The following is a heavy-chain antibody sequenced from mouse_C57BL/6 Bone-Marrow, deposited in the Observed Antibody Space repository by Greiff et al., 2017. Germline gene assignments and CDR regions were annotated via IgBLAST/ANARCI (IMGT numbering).Heavy chain of an antibody. CDR3: VLLRIYAMDY. Sequence: QVQLQQPGAELVRPGSSVKLSCKASGYTFTSYWMHWVKQRPIQGLEWIGNIDPSDSETHYNQKFKDKATLTVDKSSSTAYMQLSSLTSEDSAVYCCVLLRIYAMDYWGQGTSVTVSS. V-gene: IGHV1-52*01. CDR2: IDPSDSET. CDR1: GYTFTSYW. J-gene: IGHJ4*01. D-gene: IGHD1-1*01.